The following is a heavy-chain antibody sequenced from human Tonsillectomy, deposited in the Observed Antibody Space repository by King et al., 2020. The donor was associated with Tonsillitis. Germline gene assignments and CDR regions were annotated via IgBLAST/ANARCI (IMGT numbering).Heavy chain of an antibody. D-gene: IGHD3-22*01. Sequence: VQLQQSGPGLAKPSQTLSLTCAISGDSVSSNRAAWNWIRQSPSRGLEWLGRTYYRSKWFNDYAVSVKSRITINPDTSKNQFSLQLNSVTPEDTAVYYCARDYYDSSGYTYYYYGMDVWGQGTTVTVSS. J-gene: IGHJ6*02. CDR2: TYYRSKWFN. V-gene: IGHV6-1*01. CDR1: GDSVSSNRAA. CDR3: ARDYYDSSGYTYYYYGMDV.